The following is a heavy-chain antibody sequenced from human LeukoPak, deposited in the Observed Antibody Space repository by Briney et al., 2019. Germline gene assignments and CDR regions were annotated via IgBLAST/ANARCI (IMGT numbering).Heavy chain of an antibody. J-gene: IGHJ4*02. Sequence: GGSLRLSCAASGVTFSSYAMHWVRQAPGKGLEWVAVISYDGSNKYYADSVKGRFTISRDNSKNTLYLQMNSLRAEDTAVYYCVRSRAGVWYFDYWGQGTLVTVSS. D-gene: IGHD3-10*01. V-gene: IGHV3-30*04. CDR3: VRSRAGVWYFDY. CDR1: GVTFSSYA. CDR2: ISYDGSNK.